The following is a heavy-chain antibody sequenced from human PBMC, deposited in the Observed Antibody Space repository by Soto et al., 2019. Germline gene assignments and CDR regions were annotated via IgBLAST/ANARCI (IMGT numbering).Heavy chain of an antibody. Sequence: PGGSLRLSCAASGFTFTRYSMNWVRQAPGKGLEWVSSISSTTNYIYYGDSMKGRFTISRDNAKNSLYLEMNSLRAEDTAVYYRARESEDLTSNFVYWGQGTLVTVSS. CDR1: GFTFTRYS. J-gene: IGHJ4*02. V-gene: IGHV3-21*06. CDR3: ARESEDLTSNFVY. CDR2: ISSTTNYI.